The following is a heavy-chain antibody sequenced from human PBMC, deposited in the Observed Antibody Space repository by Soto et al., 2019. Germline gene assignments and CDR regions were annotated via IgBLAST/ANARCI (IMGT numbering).Heavy chain of an antibody. CDR1: GDTLTTYD. Sequence: GASVKVSCKPSGDTLTTYDINWVRQATGHGLEWMGWINPNSGNIGYAQRFQGRVTMTRDTAIRTAYMEVSSLRSDDTAVYYCARGRASGSYYLLDYWGQGTLVTVSS. CDR3: ARGRASGSYYLLDY. J-gene: IGHJ4*02. V-gene: IGHV1-8*01. CDR2: INPNSGNI. D-gene: IGHD3-10*01.